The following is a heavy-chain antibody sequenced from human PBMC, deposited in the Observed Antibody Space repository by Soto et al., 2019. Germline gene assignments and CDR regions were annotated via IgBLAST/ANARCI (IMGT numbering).Heavy chain of an antibody. D-gene: IGHD4-17*01. CDR2: IYWIDDK. J-gene: IGHJ2*01. CDR3: AHTLSSADYGSWYFDL. CDR1: GFALSTSGVG. Sequence: QITLKESGPTLGKPTQTLTLTCTFSGFALSTSGVGVGWIRQSPGKALEWVALIYWIDDKRYSPSLKSRITSTKDTSKNQVVRTMTNMDPVDTATYYCAHTLSSADYGSWYFDLWGRGSLVTVSS. V-gene: IGHV2-5*01.